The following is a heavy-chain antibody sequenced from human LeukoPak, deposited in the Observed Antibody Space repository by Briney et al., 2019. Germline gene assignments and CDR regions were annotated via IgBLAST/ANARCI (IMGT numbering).Heavy chain of an antibody. CDR1: GFTFSSYS. V-gene: IGHV3-7*04. J-gene: IGHJ4*02. CDR3: AGEDSSGYYY. D-gene: IGHD3-22*01. CDR2: IGRDGSER. Sequence: GGSLRLSCIASGFTFSSYSMTWVRQAPGKGLEWLANIGRDGSERHYVDSVKGRFTISRDNARNSLYLQMNSLRAEDTAVYYCAGEDSSGYYYWGQGTLVTVSS.